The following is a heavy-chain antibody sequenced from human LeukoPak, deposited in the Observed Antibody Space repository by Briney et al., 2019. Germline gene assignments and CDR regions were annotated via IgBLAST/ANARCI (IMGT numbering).Heavy chain of an antibody. Sequence: SETLSLTYAVSGYSISSGYFWGWIRESPGKGLEWIGSIYHSGSTYYNPSLKSLVTISVDTSKNQFSLKLSSVTAADTAVYYCTGKYYYDSSGYYYVDYWGQGTRVTVSS. J-gene: IGHJ4*02. D-gene: IGHD3-22*01. V-gene: IGHV4-38-2*01. CDR2: IYHSGST. CDR3: TGKYYYDSSGYYYVDY. CDR1: GYSISSGYF.